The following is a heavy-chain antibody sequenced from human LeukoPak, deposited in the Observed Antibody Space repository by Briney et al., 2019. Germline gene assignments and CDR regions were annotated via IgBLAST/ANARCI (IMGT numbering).Heavy chain of an antibody. CDR3: ARPGLTVTGMDY. V-gene: IGHV1-2*02. J-gene: IGHJ4*02. CDR2: INPNSGGT. CDR1: GYTFTGYY. D-gene: IGHD4-17*01. Sequence: ASVKVSCKASGYTFTGYYMHWVRQAPGQGLEWMGWINPNSGGTNYAQKFQGRVTMTGDTSISTAYMELSRLRSDDTAVYYCARPGLTVTGMDYWGQGTLVTVSS.